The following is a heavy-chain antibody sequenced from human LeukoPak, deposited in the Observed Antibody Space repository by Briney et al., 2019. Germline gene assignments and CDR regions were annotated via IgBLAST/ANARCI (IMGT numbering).Heavy chain of an antibody. CDR3: ARDLGGKSDCSSTSCRNI. Sequence: GASVKVSCKASGYTFTSYDINWVRQATGQGLEWMGWMNPNSGNTGYAQKFQGRVTITRNTSIFTAYMELSSLRSEDTAVYYCARDLGGKSDCSSTSCRNIWGQGTLVTVSS. CDR2: MNPNSGNT. V-gene: IGHV1-8*03. CDR1: GYTFTSYD. J-gene: IGHJ4*02. D-gene: IGHD2-2*01.